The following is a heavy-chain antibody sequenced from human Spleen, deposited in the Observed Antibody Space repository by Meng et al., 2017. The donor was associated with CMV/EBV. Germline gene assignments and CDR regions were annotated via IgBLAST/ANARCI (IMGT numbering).Heavy chain of an antibody. D-gene: IGHD2/OR15-2a*01. J-gene: IGHJ4*02. V-gene: IGHV3-30*02. Sequence: GESLKISCAASGFIFSSYGMHWVRQAPGKGLEWVAFVRYDGSNIYYADSVKGRFIISRDNSKNTLYLQMNSLRAEDTAVYYCAKDRIHPPLTLPGFADYWGQGTLVTVSS. CDR2: VRYDGSNI. CDR3: AKDRIHPPLTLPGFADY. CDR1: GFIFSSYG.